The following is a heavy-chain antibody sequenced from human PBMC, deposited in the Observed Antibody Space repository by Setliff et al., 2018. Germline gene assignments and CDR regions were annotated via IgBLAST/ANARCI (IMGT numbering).Heavy chain of an antibody. CDR2: ISFDVSNK. Sequence: GGSLRLSCAASGFTFSSYGMHWVRQAPGKGLEWVAVISFDVSNKYYADSVKGRFTISRDNSKNTLYLQMNSLRAEDTAVYYCAKVNRGPYCGGDCSLDYWGQGTLVTVSS. J-gene: IGHJ4*02. CDR1: GFTFSSYG. CDR3: AKVNRGPYCGGDCSLDY. D-gene: IGHD2-21*02. V-gene: IGHV3-30*18.